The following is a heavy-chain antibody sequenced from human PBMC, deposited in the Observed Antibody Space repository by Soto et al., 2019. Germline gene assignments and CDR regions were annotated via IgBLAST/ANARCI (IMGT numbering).Heavy chain of an antibody. D-gene: IGHD3-22*01. CDR3: ARSPVYYYDSSGLIEEANWFDP. V-gene: IGHV1-3*01. J-gene: IGHJ5*02. CDR1: GYTFTSYA. CDR2: INAGNGNT. Sequence: QVQLVQSGAEVKKPGASVKVSCKASGYTFTSYAMHWVRQAPGQRLEWMGWINAGNGNTKYSQKFQGRVTITRDTSASTAYMELSSLRSEDTAVYYCARSPVYYYDSSGLIEEANWFDPWGQGTLVTVSS.